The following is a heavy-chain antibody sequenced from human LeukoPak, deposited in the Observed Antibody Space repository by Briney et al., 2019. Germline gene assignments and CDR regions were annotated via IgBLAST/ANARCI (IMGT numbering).Heavy chain of an antibody. Sequence: GGSLRLSCAASGFTFSSYAMSWVRQAPGKGLEWVSAISGSGGSTYYADSVRGRFTISRDNSKNTLSLQMTSLRADDTAVYYCATRFGLDYYYYYMDVWGKGTTVTVSS. CDR2: ISGSGGST. J-gene: IGHJ6*03. D-gene: IGHD3-10*01. CDR3: ATRFGLDYYYYYMDV. V-gene: IGHV3-23*01. CDR1: GFTFSSYA.